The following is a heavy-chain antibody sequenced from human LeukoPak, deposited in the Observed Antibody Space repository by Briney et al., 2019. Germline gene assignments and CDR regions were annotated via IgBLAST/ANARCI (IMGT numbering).Heavy chain of an antibody. D-gene: IGHD5-24*01. V-gene: IGHV1-69*13. CDR1: GYTFTSYG. Sequence: ASVKVSCKASGYTFTSYGISWVRQAPGQGLEWMGGIIPIFGTANYAQKFQGRVTITADESTSTAYMELSSLRSEDTAVYYCARSGIEMATITSVDYWGQGTLVTVSS. J-gene: IGHJ4*02. CDR2: IIPIFGTA. CDR3: ARSGIEMATITSVDY.